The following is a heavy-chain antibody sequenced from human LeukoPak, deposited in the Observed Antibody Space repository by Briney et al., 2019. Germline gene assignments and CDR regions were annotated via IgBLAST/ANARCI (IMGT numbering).Heavy chain of an antibody. D-gene: IGHD6-13*01. CDR3: ARGAAAGTYAFDI. Sequence: GSSVKVSCKASGGTFSSYAISWVRQAPGQGLEWMGGIIPIFGTANYAQKFQGRVTITTDESTSTAYMELRSLRSDDTAVYYCARGAAAGTYAFDIWGQGTMVTVSS. CDR1: GGTFSSYA. CDR2: IIPIFGTA. V-gene: IGHV1-69*05. J-gene: IGHJ3*02.